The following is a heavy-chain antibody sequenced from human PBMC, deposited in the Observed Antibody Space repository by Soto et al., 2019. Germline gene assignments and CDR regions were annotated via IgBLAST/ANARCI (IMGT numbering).Heavy chain of an antibody. D-gene: IGHD2-2*01. V-gene: IGHV3-21*01. CDR3: ATSPAAPLYYYGMDV. J-gene: IGHJ6*02. CDR1: GFTFSSYS. CDR2: ISSSSSYM. Sequence: PGGSLRLSCAASGFTFSSYSMNWVRQAPGKGLEWVSSISSSSSYMYYADSVKGRFTISRDNAKNSLYLQMNSLRAEDTAVYYCATSPAAPLYYYGMDVWGQGTTVTVSS.